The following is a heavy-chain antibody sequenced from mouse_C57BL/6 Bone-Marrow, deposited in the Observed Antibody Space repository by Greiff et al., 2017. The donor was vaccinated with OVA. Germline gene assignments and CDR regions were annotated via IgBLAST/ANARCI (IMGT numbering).Heavy chain of an antibody. J-gene: IGHJ1*03. Sequence: QVQLQQPGAELVKPGASVKMSCKASGYTFTSYWITWVKQRPGQGLEWIGDIYPGSGSTNYNEKFKSKATLTVDTSSRTAYMQLRSLTSEDSAFYDCARRDVYYDSSYWYYDVWGTGTTVTVS. CDR1: GYTFTSYW. V-gene: IGHV1-55*01. D-gene: IGHD1-1*01. CDR2: IYPGSGST. CDR3: ARRDVYYDSSYWYYDV.